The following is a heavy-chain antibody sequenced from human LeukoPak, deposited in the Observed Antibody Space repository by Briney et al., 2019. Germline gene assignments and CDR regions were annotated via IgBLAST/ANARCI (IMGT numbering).Heavy chain of an antibody. CDR3: ARGAYCGGDCYSYAHDAFDI. CDR2: IYYSGSI. D-gene: IGHD2-21*02. V-gene: IGHV4-59*01. CDR1: GASISSYY. Sequence: SETLSLTCTVSGASISSYYWSWIRQPPGQGLEWIGYIYYSGSINYSPSLKSRVSISVDTSKNQFSLKLSSVTAADTAVYYCARGAYCGGDCYSYAHDAFDIWGQGTMVTVSS. J-gene: IGHJ3*02.